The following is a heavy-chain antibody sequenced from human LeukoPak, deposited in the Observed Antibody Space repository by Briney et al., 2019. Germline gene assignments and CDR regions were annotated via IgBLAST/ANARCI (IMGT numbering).Heavy chain of an antibody. V-gene: IGHV1-2*02. CDR3: ARGLDSSGYYYYYYMDV. Sequence: ASVKVSRKASGYTFSGHYMHWVRQAPGQGLEWMGWINPNSGGTNYAQKFQGRVTMTRDTSSSTAYMELSRLRSDDTAVYYCARGLDSSGYYYYYYMDVWGKGTTVTVSS. CDR2: INPNSGGT. CDR1: GYTFSGHY. D-gene: IGHD3-22*01. J-gene: IGHJ6*03.